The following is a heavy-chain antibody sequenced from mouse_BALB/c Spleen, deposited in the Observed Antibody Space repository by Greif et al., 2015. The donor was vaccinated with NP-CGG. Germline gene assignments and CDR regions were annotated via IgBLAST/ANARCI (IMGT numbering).Heavy chain of an antibody. CDR2: ISSGGSYT. V-gene: IGHV5-9-3*01. J-gene: IGHJ2*01. Sequence: EVKVEESGGGLVKPGGSLKLSCAASGFTFSSYAMSWVRQTPEKRLEWVATISSGGSYTYYPDSVKGRFTISRDNAKNTLYLQMSSLRSEDTAMYYCARSITLYYFDYWGQGTTLTVSS. D-gene: IGHD2-4*01. CDR3: ARSITLYYFDY. CDR1: GFTFSSYA.